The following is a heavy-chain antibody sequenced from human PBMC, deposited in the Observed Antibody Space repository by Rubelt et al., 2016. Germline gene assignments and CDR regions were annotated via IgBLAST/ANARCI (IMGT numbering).Heavy chain of an antibody. J-gene: IGHJ2*01. CDR3: ARDGIRIAARQGWYFDL. D-gene: IGHD6-6*01. V-gene: IGHV1-18*01. CDR2: ISAYNGNT. Sequence: QVQLVQSGAEVKKPGASVKVSCKASGYTFTSYGISWVRQAPGQGLEWMGWISAYNGNTNYAQQLQGRVTMTTDKSTSTAYMGLRSLRSDDTAVYYCARDGIRIAARQGWYFDLWGRGTLVTVSS. CDR1: GYTFTSYG.